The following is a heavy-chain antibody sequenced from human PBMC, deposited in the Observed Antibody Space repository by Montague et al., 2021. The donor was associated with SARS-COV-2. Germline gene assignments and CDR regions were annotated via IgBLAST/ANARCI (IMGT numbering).Heavy chain of an antibody. CDR2: IYYSGST. D-gene: IGHD3-22*01. J-gene: IGHJ3*02. CDR3: ARFPTSYYYDSKAAPATPDAFDI. V-gene: IGHV4-39*01. CDR1: GGSISSSSYY. Sequence: SETLSLTCTASGGSISSSSYYWGWIRQPPGKGLEWIGSIYYSGSTYYNPSLKSRVTISVDTSKNQFSLKLSSVTAADTAVYYCARFPTSYYYDSKAAPATPDAFDIWGQGTMVTASS.